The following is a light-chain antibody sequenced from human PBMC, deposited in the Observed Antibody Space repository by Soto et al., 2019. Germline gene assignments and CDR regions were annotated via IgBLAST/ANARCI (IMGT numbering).Light chain of an antibody. CDR3: QQYGSPPS. CDR2: GAS. J-gene: IGKJ5*01. V-gene: IGKV3-20*01. Sequence: EIVLPQSPGTPFLYPGASATLSCRASQGVSSNYLAWYQQKPGQAPRLLIYGASSRVTGIPDSISGSGSGTYFPLTISRLEPEYFAVYYCQQYGSPPSFGQGTRLEIK. CDR1: QGVSSNY.